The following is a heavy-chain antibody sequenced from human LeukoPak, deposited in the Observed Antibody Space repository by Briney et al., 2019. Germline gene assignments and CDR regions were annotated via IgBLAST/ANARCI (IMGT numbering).Heavy chain of an antibody. V-gene: IGHV1-18*01. CDR2: ISGSNGNT. CDR3: ARSYSSTWYSYYYYKDV. J-gene: IGHJ6*03. Sequence: ASVKVSCKASGYSFTSYAITWVRQAPGQGLEWMGWISGSNGNTNYAQKFQGRVTMTTDTSTNTAYMELRSLRSDDTAVYYCARSYSSTWYSYYYYKDVWGKGTTVTVSS. CDR1: GYSFTSYA. D-gene: IGHD6-13*01.